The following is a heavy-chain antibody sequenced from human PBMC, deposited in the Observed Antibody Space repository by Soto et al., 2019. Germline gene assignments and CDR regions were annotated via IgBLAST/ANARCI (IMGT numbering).Heavy chain of an antibody. CDR2: IKSKTDGGTT. D-gene: IGHD3-22*01. CDR3: TTDSYNTMIVVRFDY. CDR1: GFIFSNAW. V-gene: IGHV3-15*07. Sequence: GGSLRLSCAASGFIFSNAWINWVRQAPGKGLEWVGRIKSKTDGGTTDFAAPVKGRFAISRDDSKNIMYLQMNSLNIEDTAVYYCTTDSYNTMIVVRFDYRGHGTLVTVSS. J-gene: IGHJ4*01.